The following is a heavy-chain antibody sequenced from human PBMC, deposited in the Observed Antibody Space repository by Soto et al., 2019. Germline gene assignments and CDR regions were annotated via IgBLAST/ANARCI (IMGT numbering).Heavy chain of an antibody. CDR1: GFSFSSYS. D-gene: IGHD5-18*01. J-gene: IGHJ4*02. V-gene: IGHV3-48*02. Sequence: EVQLVESGGGLVQPGGSLRLSCAASGFSFSSYSMNWVRQAPGKGLEWVSYISSSSSTIYYADSVKGRFTISRDNAKNSLYLQMNSLRDEDTAVYYCARTDSYGSYYFDYWGQGTLVTGSS. CDR2: ISSSSSTI. CDR3: ARTDSYGSYYFDY.